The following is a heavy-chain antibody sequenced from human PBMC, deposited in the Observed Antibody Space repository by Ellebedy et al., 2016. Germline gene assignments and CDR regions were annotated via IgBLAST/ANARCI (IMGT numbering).Heavy chain of an antibody. Sequence: GGSLRLSCAASGFTFSSYAMSWVRQAPGKGLEWISYISGSGTSTSYTNSVKGRFTVSRDNAKNSLYLQMNSLRADDTAVYFCARDYRNKGLDVWGQGTMVTVAS. CDR1: GFTFSSYA. CDR3: ARDYRNKGLDV. J-gene: IGHJ3*01. CDR2: ISGSGTST. D-gene: IGHD1/OR15-1a*01. V-gene: IGHV3-48*04.